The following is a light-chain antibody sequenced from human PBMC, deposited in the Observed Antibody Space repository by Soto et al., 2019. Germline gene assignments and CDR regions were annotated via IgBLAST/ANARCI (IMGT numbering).Light chain of an antibody. V-gene: IGKV1-39*01. J-gene: IGKJ1*01. CDR3: QQSCSTLWT. CDR2: AAS. Sequence: DIRMTQSPSSVSASLGDRVTITRRASQYIGTSVSWYQQRAGKAPKLLIYAASRLQSGVPSRFSGSGAGTDITLTISSLQPEDFATYYCQQSCSTLWTFGHGTKVDIK. CDR1: QYIGTS.